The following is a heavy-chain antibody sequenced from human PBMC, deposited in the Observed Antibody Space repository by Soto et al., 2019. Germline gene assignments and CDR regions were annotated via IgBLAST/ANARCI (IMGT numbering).Heavy chain of an antibody. CDR2: FIPVYRTL. D-gene: IGHD3-3*01. J-gene: IGHJ4*02. V-gene: IGHV1-69*13. CDR3: ATGVIWIGYFTVDS. CDR1: GGSFGKSA. Sequence: SVKVSCKASGGSFGKSAINWVRQTPGQGLEWLGGFIPVYRTLNYAQKFQARVTITADESTGTAYMTLSSLASDDTAVYYCATGVIWIGYFTVDSWGQGTRVTVSS.